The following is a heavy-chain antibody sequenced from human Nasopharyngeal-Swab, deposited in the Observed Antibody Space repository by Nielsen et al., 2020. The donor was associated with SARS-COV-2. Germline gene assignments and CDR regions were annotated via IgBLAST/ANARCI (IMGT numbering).Heavy chain of an antibody. Sequence: SETLSLTCAVSGYSISSGFYWGWIRQPPGKGLEWIGSMHHSGITYYNPSLKSRVTISVDMSKNQFSLRLSSVTAADTAVYYCGRGACSITTCYENVDVWGQGTTVTVSS. J-gene: IGHJ6*02. CDR3: GRGACSITTCYENVDV. D-gene: IGHD2-2*01. CDR2: MHHSGIT. CDR1: GYSISSGFY. V-gene: IGHV4-38-2*01.